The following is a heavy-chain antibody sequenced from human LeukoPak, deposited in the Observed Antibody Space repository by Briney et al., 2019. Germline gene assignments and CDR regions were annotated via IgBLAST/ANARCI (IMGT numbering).Heavy chain of an antibody. CDR1: GYTFTSYY. CDR2: INPSGGST. V-gene: IGHV1-46*01. Sequence: ASVKVSCKASGYTFTSYYMHWVRQAPGQGLEWMGIINPSGGSTSYAQKFQGRVTMTRDTSTSTVYMELSSLRSEDTAVYYCARDYSVIAAAGTPDAFDIWGQGTMVTVSS. J-gene: IGHJ3*02. D-gene: IGHD6-13*01. CDR3: ARDYSVIAAAGTPDAFDI.